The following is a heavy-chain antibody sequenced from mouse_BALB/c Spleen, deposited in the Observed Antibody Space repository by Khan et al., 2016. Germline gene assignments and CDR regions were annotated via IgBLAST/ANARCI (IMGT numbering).Heavy chain of an antibody. CDR1: GYTFTSYT. J-gene: IGHJ2*01. Sequence: QVQLKESGAELARPGASVKMSCKASGYTFTSYTMHWVKQRPGQGLEWIGYINPSSGYTKYNQKFKDKATLTADKSSSTAYMQLSSMTSEDSAVYYWARTHERWGQGTTLTVSS. CDR3: ARTHER. V-gene: IGHV1-4*01. CDR2: INPSSGYT.